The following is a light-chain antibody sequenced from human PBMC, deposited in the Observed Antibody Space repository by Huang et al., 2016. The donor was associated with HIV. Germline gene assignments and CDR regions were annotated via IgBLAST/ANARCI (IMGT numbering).Light chain of an antibody. J-gene: IGKJ4*01. Sequence: EIVLTQSPATLSLSPGERAALSCRASQSVGSSLAWYQQKPGQAPRLLIYHASSRATGIPARFSGSGSGTDFTLTISSLEPEDFAVYYWQQRSNWPPLTFGGGTKVEIK. CDR1: QSVGSS. V-gene: IGKV3-11*01. CDR3: QQRSNWPPLT. CDR2: HAS.